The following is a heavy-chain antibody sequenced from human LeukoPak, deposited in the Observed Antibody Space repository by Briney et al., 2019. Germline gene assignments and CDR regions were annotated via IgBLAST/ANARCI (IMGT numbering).Heavy chain of an antibody. D-gene: IGHD3-16*02. Sequence: KPSETLSLTCTVSGGSISSYYWSRIRQPPGKGLEWIGYIYYSGSTNYNPSLKSRVTISVDTSKNQFSLKLSSVTAADTAVYYCARDNLGYRGDAFDIWGQGTMVTVSS. CDR2: IYYSGST. CDR1: GGSISSYY. CDR3: ARDNLGYRGDAFDI. V-gene: IGHV4-59*12. J-gene: IGHJ3*02.